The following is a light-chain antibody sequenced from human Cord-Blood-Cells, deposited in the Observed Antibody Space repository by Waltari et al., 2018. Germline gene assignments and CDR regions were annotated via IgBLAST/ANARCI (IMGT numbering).Light chain of an antibody. J-gene: IGKJ1*01. V-gene: IGKV1-39*01. Sequence: DIQLTQSPSSLSAYVGQRVTITCRASQSISSYLNWYQQKPGKAPKPLIYAASSLQSGVPSRFSGSGSGTDFTLTISSLQPEDFATYYCQQSYSTPRTFGQGTKVEIK. CDR2: AAS. CDR1: QSISSY. CDR3: QQSYSTPRT.